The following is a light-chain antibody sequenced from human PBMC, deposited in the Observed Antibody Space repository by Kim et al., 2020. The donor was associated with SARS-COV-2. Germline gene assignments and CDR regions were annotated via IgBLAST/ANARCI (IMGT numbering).Light chain of an antibody. CDR1: NFRRKG. V-gene: IGLV3-21*02. Sequence: APGETARITGGGNNFRRKGVPWYQQKPGQAPILVVYDDAKRPSGIPERFSGSNSGNTATLTISRVEAGDEADYYCQMWDSGTDHVVFGGGTQLTVL. J-gene: IGLJ2*01. CDR2: DDA. CDR3: QMWDSGTDHVV.